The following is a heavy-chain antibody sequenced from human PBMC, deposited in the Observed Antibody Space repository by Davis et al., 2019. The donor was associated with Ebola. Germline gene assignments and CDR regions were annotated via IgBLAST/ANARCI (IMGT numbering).Heavy chain of an antibody. V-gene: IGHV1-69*06. J-gene: IGHJ4*02. Sequence: SVKVSCKASGYTFTGYYMHWVRQAPGQGLEWMGGIIPIFGTANYAQKFQGRVTITADKSTSTAYMELSSLRSEDTAVYYCAKGEITMVQGVPSGRYFDYWGQGTLVTVSS. CDR2: IIPIFGTA. CDR3: AKGEITMVQGVPSGRYFDY. CDR1: GYTFTGYY. D-gene: IGHD3-10*01.